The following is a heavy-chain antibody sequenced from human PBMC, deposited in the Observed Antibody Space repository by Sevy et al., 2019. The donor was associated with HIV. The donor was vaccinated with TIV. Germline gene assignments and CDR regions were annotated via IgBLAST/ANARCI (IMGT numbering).Heavy chain of an antibody. V-gene: IGHV3-30*04. CDR1: GFTFSNYP. CDR3: ARAALTSGYLYYFDY. J-gene: IGHJ4*02. Sequence: GGSLRLSCAASGFTFSNYPMHWVRQAPGKGLEWVAVISYDGSTTYYADSLKGRFTISRDTSKSTLYLQGNSLGAEDAAVYYCARAALTSGYLYYFDYWGQGTLVTVSS. CDR2: ISYDGSTT. D-gene: IGHD3-22*01.